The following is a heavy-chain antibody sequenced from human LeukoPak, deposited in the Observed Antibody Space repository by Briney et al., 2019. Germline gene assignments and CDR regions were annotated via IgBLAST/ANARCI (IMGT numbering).Heavy chain of an antibody. Sequence: ASVKVSCKASGYTFTGYYMHWVRQATGQGLEWMGWMNPNSGNTGYAQKFQGRVTITRNTSISTAYMELSSLRSEDTAVYYCASSASDSSRRGDAFDIWGQGTMVTVSS. CDR1: GYTFTGYY. CDR3: ASSASDSSRRGDAFDI. J-gene: IGHJ3*02. CDR2: MNPNSGNT. D-gene: IGHD3-22*01. V-gene: IGHV1-8*03.